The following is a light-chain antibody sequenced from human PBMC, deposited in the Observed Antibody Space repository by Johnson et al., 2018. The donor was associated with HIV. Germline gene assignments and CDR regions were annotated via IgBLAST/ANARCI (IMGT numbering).Light chain of an antibody. CDR3: GTWDSSLSASYV. CDR1: SSNIGNNY. Sequence: QSVLTQPPSVSAAPGQKVTISCSGSSSNIGNNYVSWYQQLPGTAPKLLIYENNKRPSGIPDRFSGSKSGTSATLGITGLQTGDEADYYCGTWDSSLSASYVFGTGTKGTV. CDR2: ENN. J-gene: IGLJ1*01. V-gene: IGLV1-51*02.